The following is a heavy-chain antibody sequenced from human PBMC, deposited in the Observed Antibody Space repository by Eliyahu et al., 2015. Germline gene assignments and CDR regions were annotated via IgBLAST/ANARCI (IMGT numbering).Heavy chain of an antibody. CDR2: ISRSSTTI. J-gene: IGHJ4*02. V-gene: IGHV3-48*04. D-gene: IGHD1-14*01. CDR3: ARDADGNFDY. CDR1: GFTFSPHS. Sequence: EVQLVESGGDLVQPGGSLRLSCAASGFTFSPHSMNWVRQAPGKGLEWISYISRSSTTIYYADSVKGRFTISRDNAKNSLYLQMNSLRAEDTAVYYCARDADGNFDYWGQGTLVTVSS.